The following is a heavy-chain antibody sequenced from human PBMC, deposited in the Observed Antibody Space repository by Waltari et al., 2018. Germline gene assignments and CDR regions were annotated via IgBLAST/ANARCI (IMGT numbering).Heavy chain of an antibody. CDR3: AKGRAVPYYFDY. CDR2: ISGSGGST. Sequence: EVQLLESGGGLVQPGGSLRLSCAASGFNFSSYAMSWVRQAPGKGLEWVSAISGSGGSTYYADSVKGRFTISRDNSKNTLYLQMNSLRAEDTAVYYCAKGRAVPYYFDYWGQGTLVTVSS. V-gene: IGHV3-23*01. J-gene: IGHJ4*02. CDR1: GFNFSSYA. D-gene: IGHD2-2*01.